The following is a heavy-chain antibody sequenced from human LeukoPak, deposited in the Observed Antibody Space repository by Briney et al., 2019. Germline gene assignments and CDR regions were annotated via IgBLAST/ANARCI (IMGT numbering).Heavy chain of an antibody. J-gene: IGHJ4*02. CDR3: AKQGAYTTPDHSDY. CDR1: GFTFSNYA. Sequence: PGGPLRLSCAASGFTFSNYAMSWLRQAPGKGLEWVSTISGTGGNTYYADAVKGRFTISKNISQSTLYLQMNSLRADDTAVYYCAKQGAYTTPDHSDYWGQGTLVTVSS. CDR2: ISGTGGNT. D-gene: IGHD2-2*02. V-gene: IGHV3-23*01.